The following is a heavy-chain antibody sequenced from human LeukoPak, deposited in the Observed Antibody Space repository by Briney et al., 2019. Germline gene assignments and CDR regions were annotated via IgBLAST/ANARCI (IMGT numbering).Heavy chain of an antibody. CDR1: GFTFSRYW. CDR2: LNTDGSGP. J-gene: IGHJ4*02. D-gene: IGHD2-21*02. CDR3: ARVGGDYEIAY. V-gene: IGHV3-74*01. Sequence: PGGSLRLSCAASGFTFSRYWMHWVRQAPGKGLVWVSRLNTDGSGPRYAGSVKGRFTISRDNARNTLYLQMNSLRAEDTAVYYCARVGGDYEIAYWGQGTLVTVSS.